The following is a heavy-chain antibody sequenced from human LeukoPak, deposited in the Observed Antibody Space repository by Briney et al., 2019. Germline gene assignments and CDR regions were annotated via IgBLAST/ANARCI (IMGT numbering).Heavy chain of an antibody. CDR1: GFTFSGYW. CDR3: TNEPRGVGDY. J-gene: IGHJ4*02. Sequence: QPGGSLRLSCAASGFTFSGYWMNWVRQAPGRGLEWVAHIKQDGSEQYYVDSVKGRFTISRDNARNALYLQMNSLRAEDTAIYYCTNEPRGVGDYWGQGTLVTVSS. D-gene: IGHD3-10*01. V-gene: IGHV3-7*01. CDR2: IKQDGSEQ.